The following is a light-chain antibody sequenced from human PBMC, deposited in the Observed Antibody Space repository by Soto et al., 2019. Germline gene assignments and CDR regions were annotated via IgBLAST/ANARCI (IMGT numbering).Light chain of an antibody. CDR1: SSDVGGYNY. J-gene: IGLJ1*01. CDR2: EVS. CDR3: SSYSGTNNYV. V-gene: IGLV2-8*01. Sequence: QSALTQPPSASGSPGQSVTISCTGTSSDVGGYNYVSWYQHYPGEAPKLVIYEVSKRPSGVPDRFSGSKSGNTASLTVSGLQAEDEADYYCSSYSGTNNYVFGTGTKVTVL.